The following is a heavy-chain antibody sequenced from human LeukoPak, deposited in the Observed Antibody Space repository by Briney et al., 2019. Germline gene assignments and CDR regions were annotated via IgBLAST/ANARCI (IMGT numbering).Heavy chain of an antibody. V-gene: IGHV3-21*01. CDR2: ISSGSSYI. CDR3: ARGGFTGTSCPYFDS. CDR1: GFTFSSFY. Sequence: PGGSLRLSCAASGFTFSSFYMNWVRQAPGKGLEWVSSISSGSSYIYYADSMKGRFTISRDNTKNTLYLKMNSLRAEDTAIYFCARGGFTGTSCPYFDSWGQGTLVTVSS. J-gene: IGHJ4*02. D-gene: IGHD2-2*01.